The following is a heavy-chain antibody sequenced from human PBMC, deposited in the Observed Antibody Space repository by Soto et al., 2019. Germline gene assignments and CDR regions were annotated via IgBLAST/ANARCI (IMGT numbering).Heavy chain of an antibody. D-gene: IGHD2-15*01. CDR1: GFTVSSNY. CDR2: IYSGGST. Sequence: EVQLVESGGGLVQPGGSLRLSCAASGFTVSSNYMSWVRQAPGKGLEWVSVIYSGGSTYYADSVKGRFTISRHNSKNTLNLQRNSLRAEDTAVYYCAREGCSGGSCYSDYWCQGTLVTVSS. V-gene: IGHV3-53*04. J-gene: IGHJ4*02. CDR3: AREGCSGGSCYSDY.